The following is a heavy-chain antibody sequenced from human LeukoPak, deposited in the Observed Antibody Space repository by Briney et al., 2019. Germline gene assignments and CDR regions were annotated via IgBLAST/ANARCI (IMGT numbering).Heavy chain of an antibody. CDR3: AKGDGSTCVTHFDF. CDR2: ISDSGVSA. J-gene: IGHJ4*02. CDR1: GFTFRSCA. Sequence: GGSLRLSCAASGFTFRSCAMHWVRRAPGKGLEWVSGISDSGVSAFYTHSVKGRFTISRDNSKNTLYLQMSSLRAEDTAVYYCAKGDGSTCVTHFDFWGQGTLVSVSS. V-gene: IGHV3-23*01. D-gene: IGHD2-21*01.